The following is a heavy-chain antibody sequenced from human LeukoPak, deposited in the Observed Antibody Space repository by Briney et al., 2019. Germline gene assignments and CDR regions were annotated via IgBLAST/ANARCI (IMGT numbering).Heavy chain of an antibody. V-gene: IGHV3-49*04. CDR2: IRSKTHGGTT. CDR1: GFTFGDYA. J-gene: IGHJ4*02. D-gene: IGHD3-3*01. CDR3: TRDGIPETNWSGYYIDY. Sequence: GGSLRLSCTASGFTFGDYAMSWVRQAPGKGLEWVGFIRSKTHGGTTEFAAPVKDRFSISRDDSKRIAYLQMNSLKTEDTAVYYCTRDGIPETNWSGYYIDYWGQGTLVTVSS.